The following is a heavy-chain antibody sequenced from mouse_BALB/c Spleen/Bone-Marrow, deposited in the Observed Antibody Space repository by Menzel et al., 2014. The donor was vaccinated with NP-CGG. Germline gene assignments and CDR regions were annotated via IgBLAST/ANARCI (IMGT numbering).Heavy chain of an antibody. V-gene: IGHV1S81*02. D-gene: IGHD3-3*01. J-gene: IGHJ3*01. CDR1: GYTFTSYY. CDR3: TREGTFFAY. CDR2: INPSNGGT. Sequence: QVQLQQSGAELVKPGASVKLSCKSSGYTFTSYYMYWVKQRPGQGLEWIGGINPSNGGTNFNEKFKSKATLTVDNSSSTAYMQLSSLTSEDSAVYYCTREGTFFAYWGQGTLVTVSA.